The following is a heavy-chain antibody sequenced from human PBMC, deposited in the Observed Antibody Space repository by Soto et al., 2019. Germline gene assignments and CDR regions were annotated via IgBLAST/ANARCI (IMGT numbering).Heavy chain of an antibody. V-gene: IGHV3-53*01. Sequence: GSLRLSCAASGFTVSSNYMSWVRQAPGKGLEWVSVIYSGGSTYYADSVKGRFTISRDNSKNTLYLQMNSLRAEDTAVYYCARDLTGIAVAGTAAGIWGQGTMVTVSS. J-gene: IGHJ3*02. CDR1: GFTVSSNY. CDR2: IYSGGST. D-gene: IGHD6-19*01. CDR3: ARDLTGIAVAGTAAGI.